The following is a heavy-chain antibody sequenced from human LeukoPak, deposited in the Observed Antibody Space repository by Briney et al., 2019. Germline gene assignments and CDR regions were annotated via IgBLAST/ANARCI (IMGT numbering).Heavy chain of an antibody. CDR1: GFPLDDYP. CDR2: ISRDGGIS. Sequence: PGGSLRLSCAAPGFPLDDYPMQSVRQAPGKVLERVSLISRDGGISYYADSVKGRFTISIDNYNIPLYLQMNSLRAEDTAVYYCAREYYDSSGYSDAFDIWGQGTMVTVSS. CDR3: AREYYDSSGYSDAFDI. D-gene: IGHD3-22*01. V-gene: IGHV3-43D*03. J-gene: IGHJ3*02.